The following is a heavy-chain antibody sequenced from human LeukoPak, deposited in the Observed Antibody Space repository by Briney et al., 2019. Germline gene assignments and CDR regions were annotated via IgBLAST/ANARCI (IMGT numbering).Heavy chain of an antibody. J-gene: IGHJ4*02. D-gene: IGHD3-22*01. CDR3: ARDSSGGYYEAPFDY. CDR1: GFTFSSYS. Sequence: PGGSLRLSCAASGFTFSSYSMNWVRQAPGKGLEWLSSISSGDTYINYADLVKGRFTISRDNSKNTLYLQMNSLRAEDTAVYYCARDSSGGYYEAPFDYWGQGTLVTVSS. CDR2: ISSGDTYI. V-gene: IGHV3-21*04.